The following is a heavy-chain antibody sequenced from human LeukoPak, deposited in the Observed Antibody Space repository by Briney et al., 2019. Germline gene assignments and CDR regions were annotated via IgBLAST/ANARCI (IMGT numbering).Heavy chain of an antibody. J-gene: IGHJ4*02. CDR1: GGSISSGGYY. V-gene: IGHV4-31*03. CDR3: ARATVTNSGFVDY. CDR2: IYYSGST. Sequence: PSQTLSLTCTASGGSISSGGYYWSWIRQHPGKGLEWIGYIYYSGSTYYNPSLKSRVTISVDTSKNQFSLKLSSVTAADTAVYYCARATVTNSGFVDYWGQGTLVTVSS. D-gene: IGHD4-17*01.